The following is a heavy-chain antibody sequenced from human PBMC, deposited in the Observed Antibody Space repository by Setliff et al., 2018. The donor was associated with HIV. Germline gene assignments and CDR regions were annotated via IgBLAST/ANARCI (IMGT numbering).Heavy chain of an antibody. Sequence: GGSLRLSCLASGFTFSTYWMTWVRQTPGKEFESVANIKYDGSEIYYADSVKGRFTISRDNAKNSLYLQMNSLRVEDTAVYYCATDLNWEGGWGQGTLVTVS. D-gene: IGHD1-26*01. J-gene: IGHJ4*02. CDR2: IKYDGSEI. V-gene: IGHV3-7*03. CDR1: GFTFSTYW. CDR3: ATDLNWEGG.